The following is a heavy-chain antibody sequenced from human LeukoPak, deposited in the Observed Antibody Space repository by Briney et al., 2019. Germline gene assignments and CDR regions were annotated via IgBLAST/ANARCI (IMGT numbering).Heavy chain of an antibody. J-gene: IGHJ4*02. CDR3: AKGAVAGTVVDS. V-gene: IGHV3-30*18. CDR2: ISYDGSNK. Sequence: PGGTLTLSCAASGCTLSGYGRHWVRQAPGKGLEWMAVISYDGSNKYYADLVKGRITISEDNSQNTLSLQMNSLRAEDTAVYYCAKGAVAGTVVDSWGQGTLVTVSS. CDR1: GCTLSGYG. D-gene: IGHD6-19*01.